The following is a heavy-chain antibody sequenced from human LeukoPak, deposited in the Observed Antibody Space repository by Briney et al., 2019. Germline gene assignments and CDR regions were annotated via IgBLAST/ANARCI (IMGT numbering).Heavy chain of an antibody. V-gene: IGHV3-7*04. Sequence: GGSLRLSCAASGFSFRAYYMHWVCQAPGKGPKWLANINQAGSVQNYVDSVRGRFTISRDNAKNSLFLQMNSLRAEDTAVYYCARAVRGGADTYWGQGTLVAVSS. J-gene: IGHJ4*02. CDR2: INQAGSVQ. CDR3: ARAVRGGADTY. CDR1: GFSFRAYY. D-gene: IGHD3-10*02.